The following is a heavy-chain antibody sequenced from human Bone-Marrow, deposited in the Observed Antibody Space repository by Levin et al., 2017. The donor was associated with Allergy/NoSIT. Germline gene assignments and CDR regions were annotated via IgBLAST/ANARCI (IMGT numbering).Heavy chain of an antibody. J-gene: IGHJ2*01. Sequence: GESLKISCAASGFTFSSYDMHWVRQATGKGLEWVSAIGTAGDTYYPGSVKGRFTISRENAKNSLYLQMNSLRAGDTAVYYCARADPLEWLLYGNWYFDLWGRGTLVTVSS. V-gene: IGHV3-13*01. D-gene: IGHD3-3*01. CDR3: ARADPLEWLLYGNWYFDL. CDR1: GFTFSSYD. CDR2: IGTAGDT.